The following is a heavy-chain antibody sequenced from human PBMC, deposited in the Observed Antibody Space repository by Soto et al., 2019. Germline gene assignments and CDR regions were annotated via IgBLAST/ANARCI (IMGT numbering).Heavy chain of an antibody. J-gene: IGHJ4*02. D-gene: IGHD2-21*02. Sequence: PSETLSLTCTVSGGSLSRYYWSWIRQTPGKGLEWIGHIYSSGSTNYSPSLKSRVTISVDTSKNHFSLQLTSVTAADTAVYYCARHEYCGGDCYPPYFFDSWGQGALVTVSS. CDR2: IYSSGST. V-gene: IGHV4-59*08. CDR1: GGSLSRYY. CDR3: ARHEYCGGDCYPPYFFDS.